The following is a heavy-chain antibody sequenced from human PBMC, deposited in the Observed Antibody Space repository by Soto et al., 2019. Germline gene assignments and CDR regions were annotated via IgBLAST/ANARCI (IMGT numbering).Heavy chain of an antibody. J-gene: IGHJ4*02. V-gene: IGHV3-30-3*01. CDR3: ARGGRRQRWSGDY. CDR1: GFTFSSYA. Sequence: QVQLVESGGGVVQPGRSLRLSCAASGFTFSSYAMHWVRQAPGKGLEWVAVISYDGSNKYYADSVKGRFTISRDNSKNTLYLQMNSLRAEDTAVYYCARGGRRQRWSGDYGGQGTLVTVSS. CDR2: ISYDGSNK. D-gene: IGHD5-18*01.